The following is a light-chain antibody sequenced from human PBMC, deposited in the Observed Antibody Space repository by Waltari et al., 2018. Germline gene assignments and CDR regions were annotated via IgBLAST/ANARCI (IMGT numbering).Light chain of an antibody. CDR1: QTVRTTY. J-gene: IGKJ4*01. CDR2: GAS. Sequence: EIVLTQSPGTLSLSPGERATLSFRASQTVRTTYLAWYQQKTGQAPTLLIYGASSRATGIPDRFSGSVSGTDFSLTISSLEPEDFAVYYCQQYDISPLTFGGGTKVEIK. V-gene: IGKV3-20*01. CDR3: QQYDISPLT.